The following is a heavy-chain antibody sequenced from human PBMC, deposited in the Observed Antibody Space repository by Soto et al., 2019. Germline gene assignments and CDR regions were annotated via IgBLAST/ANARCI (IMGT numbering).Heavy chain of an antibody. CDR2: IYYSGST. Sequence: QVQLQESGPGLVKPSETLSLTCTVSGGSVSSGSYYWSWIRQPPGKGLEWIGYIYYSGSTNYNPSLKSRVTISVDTSKNQFSLKLSSVTAADTAVYYCAREYYYDSSGSIYNWFDPWGQGTLVTVSS. D-gene: IGHD3-22*01. CDR1: GGSVSSGSYY. CDR3: AREYYYDSSGSIYNWFDP. J-gene: IGHJ5*02. V-gene: IGHV4-61*01.